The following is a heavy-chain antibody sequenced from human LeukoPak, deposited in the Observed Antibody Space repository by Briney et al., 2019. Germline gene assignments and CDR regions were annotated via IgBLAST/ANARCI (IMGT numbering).Heavy chain of an antibody. CDR3: TTDCPPPTTGTTVCFDY. CDR2: ISYDGSNK. V-gene: IGHV3-30*03. CDR1: GFTFSSYG. J-gene: IGHJ4*02. D-gene: IGHD1-1*01. Sequence: PGGSLRLSCAASGFTFSSYGMHWVRQAPGKGLEWVAVISYDGSNKYYADSVKGRFTISRDNSKNTLYLQMNSLRAEDTAVYYCTTDCPPPTTGTTVCFDYWGQGTLVTVSS.